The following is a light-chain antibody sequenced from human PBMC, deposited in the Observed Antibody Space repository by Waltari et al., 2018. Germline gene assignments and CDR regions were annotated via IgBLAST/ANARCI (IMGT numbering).Light chain of an antibody. J-gene: IGKJ1*01. CDR3: QQYYTYS. CDR1: QSISGW. CDR2: QSS. Sequence: DIQMTQSPSTLSASVGDRVTITCRASQSISGWLAWYQHKPGKAPKLLIDQSSSLKSGVPSRFSGSGSGTEFTLTISSLQPDYIATYYCQQYYTYSFGQGTKVEIK. V-gene: IGKV1-5*03.